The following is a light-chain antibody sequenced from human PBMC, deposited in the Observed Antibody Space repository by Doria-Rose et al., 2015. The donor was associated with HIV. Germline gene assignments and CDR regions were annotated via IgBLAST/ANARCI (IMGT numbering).Light chain of an antibody. Sequence: DIRLTQSPESLGMSLGERATLNCKSNQSLLYTSKNYLAWYQQKPGQPPKLLIYCASTRQSGVPARFSGSGSGTDFTLTISSLEAKDVAVYYCQQYYDTPSFGPGTTVDIK. CDR1: QSLLYTSKNY. J-gene: IGKJ3*01. V-gene: IGKV4-1*01. CDR2: CAS. CDR3: QQYYDTPS.